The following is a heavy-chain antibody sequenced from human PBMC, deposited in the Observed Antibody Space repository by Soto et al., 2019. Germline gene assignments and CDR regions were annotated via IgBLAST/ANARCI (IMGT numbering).Heavy chain of an antibody. CDR3: ARDKIKGAPDYLDS. Sequence: PGGSLRLSCAASGFTFSSYAMSWVRQAPGKGLEWVSAISGSGGSTYYRDSVKGRFTISRDDSKSTLYLQMNSLRPEDTAVYYCARDKIKGAPDYLDSWGQGTLVTVSS. CDR1: GFTFSSYA. CDR2: ISGSGGST. V-gene: IGHV3-23*01. J-gene: IGHJ4*02. D-gene: IGHD1-26*01.